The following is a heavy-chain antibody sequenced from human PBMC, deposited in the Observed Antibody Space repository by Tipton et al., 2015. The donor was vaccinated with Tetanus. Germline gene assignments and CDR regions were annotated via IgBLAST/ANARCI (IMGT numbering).Heavy chain of an antibody. V-gene: IGHV3-33*01. D-gene: IGHD4-17*01. CDR1: GFSFSTYN. CDR2: IWYDGTTE. CDR3: ARETSLTTSY. Sequence: SLRLSCAASGFSFSTYNFHWVRQAPGKGLEWVAVIWYDGTTEYYADSVKGRFTISRDNSKNTLFLQMNSLRAEDTAVYYCARETSLTTSYWGQGTLVTASS. J-gene: IGHJ1*01.